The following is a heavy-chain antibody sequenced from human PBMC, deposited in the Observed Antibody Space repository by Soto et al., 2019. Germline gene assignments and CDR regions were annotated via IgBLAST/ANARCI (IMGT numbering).Heavy chain of an antibody. Sequence: GASVKVSCKASGYTFTSYTIHWVLQAPGQRLEWMGWINAGNGNTTFSPRFQGRVTIAREASASTAYMELSGLRSEDTAVYYCARPDTTLWEWDAPPTFHHWGQGTPVTVSS. J-gene: IGHJ1*01. CDR3: ARPDTTLWEWDAPPTFHH. D-gene: IGHD3-3*02. CDR2: INAGNGNT. V-gene: IGHV1-3*01. CDR1: GYTFTSYT.